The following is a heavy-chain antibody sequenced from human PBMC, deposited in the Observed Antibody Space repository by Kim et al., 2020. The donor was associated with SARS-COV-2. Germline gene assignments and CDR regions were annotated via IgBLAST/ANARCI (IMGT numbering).Heavy chain of an antibody. CDR3: ARAVDYDILTGWRFDP. Sequence: SLKSRVTISVDTSKNQFSLKLSSVTAADTAVYYCARAVDYDILTGWRFDPWGQGTLVTVSS. V-gene: IGHV4-59*01. J-gene: IGHJ5*02. D-gene: IGHD3-9*01.